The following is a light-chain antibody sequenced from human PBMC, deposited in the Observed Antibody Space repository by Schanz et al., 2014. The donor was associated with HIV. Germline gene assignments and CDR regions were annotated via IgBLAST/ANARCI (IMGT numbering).Light chain of an antibody. V-gene: IGKV1-5*03. CDR3: QQYNDFFQT. Sequence: DIQMTQSPSALSASVGDRVTITCRASQSISSWLAWYQQKPGKAPKLLIYKASSLESGVPSKFSGSGSGTEFTLTISSLQPDDFATYYCQQYNDFFQTFGQGTKVEIK. J-gene: IGKJ1*01. CDR2: KAS. CDR1: QSISSW.